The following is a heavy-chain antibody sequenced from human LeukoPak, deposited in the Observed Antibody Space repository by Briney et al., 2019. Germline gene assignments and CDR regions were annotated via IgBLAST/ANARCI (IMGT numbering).Heavy chain of an antibody. Sequence: ASVKVSCKASGYTFTSYDINWVRQATGQGLEWMGWMNPNSGNTGYAQKFQGRVTMTRNTSISKAYMELRSLRSEDTAVYYCARGLRGTGRNYYYYMDVWGKGTTVTVSS. J-gene: IGHJ6*03. CDR2: MNPNSGNT. D-gene: IGHD3-16*01. CDR3: ARGLRGTGRNYYYYMDV. CDR1: GYTFTSYD. V-gene: IGHV1-8*01.